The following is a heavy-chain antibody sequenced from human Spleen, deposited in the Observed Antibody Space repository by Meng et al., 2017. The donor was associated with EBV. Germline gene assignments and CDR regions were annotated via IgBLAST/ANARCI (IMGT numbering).Heavy chain of an antibody. CDR3: ARDLSGRFDP. CDR2: IPSDASHNK. V-gene: IGHV3-30*03. CDR1: GFIFSDYG. J-gene: IGHJ5*02. D-gene: IGHD1-14*01. Sequence: VQLGESGGGVVQAGRSLRLSCAASGFIFSDYGFHWVRQAPGKGPEWVAIIPSDASHNKYYEDSVKGRFTISRDNSKNTLFLQMNNLRAEDTAVYYCARDLSGRFDPWGQGTLVTVSS.